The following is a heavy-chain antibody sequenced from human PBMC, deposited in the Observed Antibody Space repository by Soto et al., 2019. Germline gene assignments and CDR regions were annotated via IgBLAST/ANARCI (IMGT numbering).Heavy chain of an antibody. D-gene: IGHD3-10*01. J-gene: IGHJ6*02. CDR2: IKEDGSEK. Sequence: GGSLRLSCAASGFTVSSDWMTWVRQAPGKGLEWVANIKEDGSEKYYVDSVKGRFTISRDDAKNSLYLQMNSLRVEDTAVFYCARGRSDGMDVWGQGTTVTVSS. CDR3: ARGRSDGMDV. CDR1: GFTVSSDW. V-gene: IGHV3-7*03.